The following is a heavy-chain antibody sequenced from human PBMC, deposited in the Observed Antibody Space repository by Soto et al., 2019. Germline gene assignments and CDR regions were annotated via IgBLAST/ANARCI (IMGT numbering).Heavy chain of an antibody. CDR1: GGSISSGGYS. D-gene: IGHD2-2*02. Sequence: QLQLQESGSGLVKPSQTLSLTCAVSGGSISSGGYSWSWIRQPPGKGLEGIGYIYHSGSTYYNPSLKSRVTISVDRSKNQFSLKLSSVTAADTAVYYCARGRYCSSTSCYKETHWFDPWGQGTLVTVSS. J-gene: IGHJ5*02. CDR3: ARGRYCSSTSCYKETHWFDP. V-gene: IGHV4-30-2*01. CDR2: IYHSGST.